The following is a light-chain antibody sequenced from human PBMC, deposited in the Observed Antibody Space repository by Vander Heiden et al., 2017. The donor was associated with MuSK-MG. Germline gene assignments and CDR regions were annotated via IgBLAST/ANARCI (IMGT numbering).Light chain of an antibody. CDR3: QQRAYWPLT. V-gene: IGKV3-11*01. CDR2: DAS. J-gene: IGKJ4*01. Sequence: EIVLTQSPATLSLSPGESATLSCRASQSVDTYLAWFQQTPGQAPRLLIYDASTRASGTPARFSGRGSGTDFTLTISSLEPEDFAVFYCQQRAYWPLTFGGGTKVE. CDR1: QSVDTY.